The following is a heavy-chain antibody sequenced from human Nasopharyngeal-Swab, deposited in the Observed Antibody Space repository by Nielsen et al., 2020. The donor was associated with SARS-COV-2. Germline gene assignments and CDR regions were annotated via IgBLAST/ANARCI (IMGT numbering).Heavy chain of an antibody. D-gene: IGHD3-3*01. CDR3: ARARGINLGLGVVGDMDV. J-gene: IGHJ6*03. CDR1: GFTFSSYD. Sequence: GESLKISYAASGFTFSSYDMHWVRQVTVKGLEWVSSIGTEGDTHYPDSVKGRFTISRENAKSSLYLQMNIVRAEDTGVYYCARARGINLGLGVVGDMDVWGKGTTVTVSS. V-gene: IGHV3-13*01. CDR2: IGTEGDT.